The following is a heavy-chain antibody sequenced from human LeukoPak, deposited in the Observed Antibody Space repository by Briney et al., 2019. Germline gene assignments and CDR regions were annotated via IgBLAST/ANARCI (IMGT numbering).Heavy chain of an antibody. CDR1: GFTFSSYA. CDR3: AKDGYYYGSGSYLPVSDARDHYYYGMDV. CDR2: ISGSGGST. V-gene: IGHV3-23*01. Sequence: PGASLRLSCAASGFTFSSYAMSWVRQAPGKGLEWVSAISGSGGSTYYADSVKGRFTISRDNSKNTLYLQMNSLRAEDTAVYYCAKDGYYYGSGSYLPVSDARDHYYYGMDVWGQGTTVTVSS. D-gene: IGHD3-10*01. J-gene: IGHJ6*02.